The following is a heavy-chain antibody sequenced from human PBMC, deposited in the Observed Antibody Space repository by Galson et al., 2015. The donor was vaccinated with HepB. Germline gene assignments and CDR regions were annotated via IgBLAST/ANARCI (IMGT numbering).Heavy chain of an antibody. Sequence: SLRLSCAASGFTFSSSGMHWVRQAPGKGLEWVAFIRYDGSIKYYADSVKGRITISRDNSKNTLYLQMNSLRPEDTAVYYCAKDLRGYNYGTDLDYWGQGTLVTVSS. CDR3: AKDLRGYNYGTDLDY. D-gene: IGHD5-18*01. J-gene: IGHJ4*02. CDR1: GFTFSSSG. V-gene: IGHV3-30*02. CDR2: IRYDGSIK.